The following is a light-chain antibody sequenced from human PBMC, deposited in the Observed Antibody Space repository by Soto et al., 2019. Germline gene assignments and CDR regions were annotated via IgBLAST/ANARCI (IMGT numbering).Light chain of an antibody. CDR1: SSDVGGYNY. Sequence: QSVLTQPSSVSGSPGQSITIPCTGTSSDVGGYNYVSWYQQHPGKAPKLMIYDVSNRPSGVSNRFSGSKSGNTASLTISGLQAEDEADYSCSSYTSSTVVFGGGSQLTVL. J-gene: IGLJ2*01. V-gene: IGLV2-14*01. CDR3: SSYTSSTVV. CDR2: DVS.